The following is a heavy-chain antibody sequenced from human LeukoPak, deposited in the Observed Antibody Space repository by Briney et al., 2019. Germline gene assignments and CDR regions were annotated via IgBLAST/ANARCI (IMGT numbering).Heavy chain of an antibody. D-gene: IGHD3-22*01. CDR3: ARGYYDSSGYSAEYDY. Sequence: SVKVSCKASGCTFSSYAISWVRQAPGQGLEWMGGIIPIFGTANYAQKFQGRVTITADESTSTAYMELSSLRSEDTAVYYCARGYYDSSGYSAEYDYWGQGTLVTVSS. J-gene: IGHJ4*02. CDR2: IIPIFGTA. CDR1: GCTFSSYA. V-gene: IGHV1-69*13.